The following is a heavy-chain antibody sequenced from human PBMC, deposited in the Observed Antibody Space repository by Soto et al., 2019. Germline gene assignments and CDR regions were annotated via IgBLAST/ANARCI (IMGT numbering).Heavy chain of an antibody. CDR3: VKDRSDTWSFDY. Sequence: QVQLVESGGGVVQPGRSLRLSCVASGFTFSSCAMHWVRQVPGKGLEWLAVVTHDGTLYPYADSVKGRFSFSRDNSRNTLYLQMNGLRPEDTALYYCVKDRSDTWSFDYWGQGTLVTVSS. J-gene: IGHJ4*02. CDR1: GFTFSSCA. V-gene: IGHV3-30*18. D-gene: IGHD2-8*02. CDR2: VTHDGTLY.